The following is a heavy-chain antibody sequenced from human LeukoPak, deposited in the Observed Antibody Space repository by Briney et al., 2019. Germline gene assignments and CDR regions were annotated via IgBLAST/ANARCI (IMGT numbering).Heavy chain of an antibody. V-gene: IGHV3-7*01. CDR1: GFTFNGYW. CDR2: IKQDGSEK. D-gene: IGHD5-18*01. Sequence: GGSLRLSCAASGFTFNGYWMHWVRQAPGKGLEWVANIKQDGSEKYYVDSVKGRFTISRDNAKNSLYLQMNSLRAEDTAVYYCARSDSYGYLNYYYYMDVWGKGTTVTVSS. J-gene: IGHJ6*03. CDR3: ARSDSYGYLNYYYYMDV.